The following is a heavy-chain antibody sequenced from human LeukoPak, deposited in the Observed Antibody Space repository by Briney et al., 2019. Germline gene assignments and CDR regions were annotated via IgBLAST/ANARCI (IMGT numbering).Heavy chain of an antibody. CDR3: AIPVGATTVFFDY. CDR2: IIPIFGTA. V-gene: IGHV1-69*13. CDR1: GGTFSSYA. Sequence: GASVKVSCKASGGTFSSYAISWVRQAPGQGLEWMGGIIPIFGTANYAQKFQGRVTITADESTSTAYMELSSLRPEDTAVYYCAIPVGATTVFFDYWGQGTLVTVSS. D-gene: IGHD1-26*01. J-gene: IGHJ4*02.